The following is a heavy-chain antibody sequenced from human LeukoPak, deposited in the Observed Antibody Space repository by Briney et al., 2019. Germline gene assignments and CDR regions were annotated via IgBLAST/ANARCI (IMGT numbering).Heavy chain of an antibody. D-gene: IGHD6-13*01. V-gene: IGHV1-2*02. Sequence: ASVKVSCKASGYTFTGYYMHWVRQAPGQGLEWMGWINPNSGGTNYAQKFQGRVTMTRDTSISTAYMELSRLRSDDTAVYYCAKDGSLYSSSWYGFFDYWGQGTLVTVSS. CDR1: GYTFTGYY. CDR2: INPNSGGT. CDR3: AKDGSLYSSSWYGFFDY. J-gene: IGHJ4*02.